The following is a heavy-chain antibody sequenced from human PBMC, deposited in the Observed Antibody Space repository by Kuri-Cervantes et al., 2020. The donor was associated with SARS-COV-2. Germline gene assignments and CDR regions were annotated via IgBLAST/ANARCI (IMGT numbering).Heavy chain of an antibody. Sequence: GSLRLSCTVSGGSISSSSYYWGWIRQPPGKGLEWIGSIYYSGSTYYNPSLKSRVTISVDTSKNQFSLKLSSVTAADTAVYYCASGYSYVLDYWGQGTLVTGSS. CDR2: IYYSGST. CDR3: ASGYSYVLDY. J-gene: IGHJ4*02. D-gene: IGHD5-18*01. V-gene: IGHV4-39*01. CDR1: GGSISSSSYY.